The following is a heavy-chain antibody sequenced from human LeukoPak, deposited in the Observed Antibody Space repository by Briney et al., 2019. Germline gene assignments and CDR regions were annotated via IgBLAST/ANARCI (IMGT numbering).Heavy chain of an antibody. J-gene: IGHJ4*02. D-gene: IGHD1-26*01. V-gene: IGHV4-34*01. CDR3: ARVGGYSGSLQRGY. CDR1: GGSFSGYY. CDR2: INHSGST. Sequence: PSETLSLTCAVYGGSFSGYYWSWIRQPPGKGLEWIGEINHSGSTNYNSSLKSRVTISVDTSKNQFSLKLSSVTAADTAVYYCARVGGYSGSLQRGYWGQGTLVTVSS.